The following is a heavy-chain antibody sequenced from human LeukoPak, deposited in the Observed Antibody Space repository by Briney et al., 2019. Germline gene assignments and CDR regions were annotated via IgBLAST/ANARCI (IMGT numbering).Heavy chain of an antibody. CDR2: ISAYNGNT. CDR3: ARDVTPGYSSSWYVTHYQNFDY. J-gene: IGHJ4*02. Sequence: GASVKVSCKASGYTFTSYGISWVRQAPGQGLEWMGWISAYNGNTNYAQKLQGRVTMTTDTSTSTAYMELRSLRSDDTAVYYCARDVTPGYSSSWYVTHYQNFDYWGQGTLVTVSS. V-gene: IGHV1-18*01. CDR1: GYTFTSYG. D-gene: IGHD6-13*01.